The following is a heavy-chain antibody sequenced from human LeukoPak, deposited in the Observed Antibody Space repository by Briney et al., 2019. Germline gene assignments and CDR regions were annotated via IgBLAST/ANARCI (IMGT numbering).Heavy chain of an antibody. CDR2: ISGYNGDT. Sequence: EASVKVSCKASGYSFTNYGISWVRQAPGQGLERMGWISGYNGDTKFAQSVQDRVTTTIDKSTRTAYMEMKTLRSDDTATYFCAREWERNFDYWGQGTLVTVSS. V-gene: IGHV1-18*04. D-gene: IGHD1-26*01. CDR1: GYSFTNYG. CDR3: AREWERNFDY. J-gene: IGHJ4*02.